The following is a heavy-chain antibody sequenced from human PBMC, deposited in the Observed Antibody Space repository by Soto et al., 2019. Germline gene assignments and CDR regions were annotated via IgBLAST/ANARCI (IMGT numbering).Heavy chain of an antibody. CDR2: VYYDEST. D-gene: IGHD2-15*01. J-gene: IGHJ4*02. CDR1: GVSLNSGHYY. CDR3: GKVLIGATRHADVDS. Sequence: QVQLQESGPGLLEPLETLSLTCSVSGVSLNSGHYYWVWVRQSPGKGLAWIASVYYDESTYYNPSLKCRVTISRDKPRNQFSLTLKSVTAADTAVYYCGKVLIGATRHADVDSWGQGARVTVSS. V-gene: IGHV4-39*01.